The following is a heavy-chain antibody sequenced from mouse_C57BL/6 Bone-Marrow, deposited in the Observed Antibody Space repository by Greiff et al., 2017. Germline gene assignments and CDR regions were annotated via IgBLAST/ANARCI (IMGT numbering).Heavy chain of an antibody. CDR2: IYPGGGYT. CDR3: ARIYYSLFDY. J-gene: IGHJ2*01. CDR1: GYTFTNYW. Sequence: QVHVKQSGAELVRPGTSVKMSCKASGYTFTNYWIGWAKQRPGHGLEWIGDIYPGGGYTNYNEKFKGKATLTADKSSSTAYMQFSSLTSEDSAIYYCARIYYSLFDYWGQGTTLTVSS. V-gene: IGHV1-63*01. D-gene: IGHD1-1*01.